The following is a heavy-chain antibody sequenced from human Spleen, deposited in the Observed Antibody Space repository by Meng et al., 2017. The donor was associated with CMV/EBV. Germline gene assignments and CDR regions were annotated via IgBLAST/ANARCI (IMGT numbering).Heavy chain of an antibody. J-gene: IGHJ4*02. Sequence: SVKVSCKASGGTFSSYAISWVRQAPGQGLEWMGGIIPIFGTANYAQKFQGRVTMTTDSSTSTAYMELRGLRSDDTAVYYCARGGMMWRSGIVVEPAAAFDFWGQGTLVTVSS. CDR3: ARGGMMWRSGIVVEPAAAFDF. CDR2: IIPIFGTA. V-gene: IGHV1-69*05. D-gene: IGHD2-2*01. CDR1: GGTFSSYA.